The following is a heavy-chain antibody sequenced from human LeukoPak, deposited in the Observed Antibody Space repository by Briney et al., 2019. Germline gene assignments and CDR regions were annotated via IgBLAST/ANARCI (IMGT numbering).Heavy chain of an antibody. J-gene: IGHJ6*03. CDR3: ARDLGSWNYVNDYMDV. V-gene: IGHV3-66*02. CDR1: GFTVSSNC. Sequence: GGSLRLSCAASGFTVSSNCMSWVRQAPGKGLEWVSVIYSGGSTYYADSVKGRFTISRDNSKNTLYLQMNSLRAEDTAVYYCARDLGSWNYVNDYMDVWGKGTTVTVSS. D-gene: IGHD1-7*01. CDR2: IYSGGST.